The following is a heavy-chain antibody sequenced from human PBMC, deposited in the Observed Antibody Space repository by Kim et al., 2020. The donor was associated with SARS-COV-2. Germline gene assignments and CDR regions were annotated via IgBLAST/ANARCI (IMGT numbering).Heavy chain of an antibody. Sequence: GGSLRLSCAASGFTFSGSAMHWVRQASGKGLEWVGRIRSKANSYATAYAASVKGRFTISRDDSKNTAYLQMNSLKTEDTAVYYCTRLIIRRNDAFDIWGQGTMVTVSS. J-gene: IGHJ3*02. CDR2: IRSKANSYAT. CDR3: TRLIIRRNDAFDI. V-gene: IGHV3-73*01. CDR1: GFTFSGSA. D-gene: IGHD3-10*01.